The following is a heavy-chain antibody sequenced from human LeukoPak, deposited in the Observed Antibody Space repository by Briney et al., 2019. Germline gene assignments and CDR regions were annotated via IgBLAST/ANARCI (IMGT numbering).Heavy chain of an antibody. CDR2: ISSSSTYI. D-gene: IGHD5-12*01. CDR1: GFTFSSYS. CDR3: ARSPFPDSGYDQESAFDI. Sequence: GGSLRLSCAASGFTFSSYSMNWVRQAPGKGLEWVSSISSSSTYIYYADSLKGRFTISRDNAKNSLYLQMNSLRAEDTAVYYCARSPFPDSGYDQESAFDIWGQGTMVTVSS. J-gene: IGHJ3*02. V-gene: IGHV3-21*01.